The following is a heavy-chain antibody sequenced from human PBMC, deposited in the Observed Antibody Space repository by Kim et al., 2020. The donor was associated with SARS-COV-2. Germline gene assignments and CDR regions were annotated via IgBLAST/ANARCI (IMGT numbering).Heavy chain of an antibody. CDR3: ARGQLGSSWYSYYYGMDV. Sequence: SVKVSCKASGGTFSSYAISWVRQAPGQGLEWMGGIIPIFGTANYAQKFQGRVTITADESTSTAYMELSSLRSEDTAVYYCARGQLGSSWYSYYYGMDVWGQGTTVTVSS. D-gene: IGHD6-13*01. J-gene: IGHJ6*02. CDR1: GGTFSSYA. CDR2: IIPIFGTA. V-gene: IGHV1-69*13.